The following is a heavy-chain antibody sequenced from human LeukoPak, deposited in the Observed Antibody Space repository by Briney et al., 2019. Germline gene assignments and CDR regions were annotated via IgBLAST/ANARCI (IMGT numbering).Heavy chain of an antibody. CDR3: AREGGPYRPLDY. CDR2: VNLQGST. J-gene: IGHJ4*02. V-gene: IGHV4-4*02. CDR1: GGSISNTNW. Sequence: SEPLSLTCGVSGGSISNTNWWTWVRPPPGKGLEWIGEVNLQGSTNYNPSLKSRVAISVDKSENHISLKLTSVTAADTAVYYCAREGGPYRPLDYSGQGTLVTVAS.